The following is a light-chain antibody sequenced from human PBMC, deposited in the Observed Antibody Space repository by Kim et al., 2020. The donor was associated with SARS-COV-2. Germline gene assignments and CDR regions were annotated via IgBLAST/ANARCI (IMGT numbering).Light chain of an antibody. CDR1: QSVGSNS. V-gene: IGKV3-20*01. Sequence: EVVLTQSPGTLSLSPGERATLSRRASQSVGSNSLAWYQQKPGQAPGLLISGASSRVTGIPDRFSGSGSATDFTLTISRLEPEDFAVYYCQQYGRSPWTFGQGNKVDIK. CDR2: GAS. CDR3: QQYGRSPWT. J-gene: IGKJ1*01.